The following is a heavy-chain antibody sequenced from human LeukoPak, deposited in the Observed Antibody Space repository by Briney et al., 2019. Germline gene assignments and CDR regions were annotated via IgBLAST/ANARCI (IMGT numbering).Heavy chain of an antibody. CDR2: IYSGGST. D-gene: IGHD6-13*01. Sequence: PGGSLRLSCAASGFTVSSNYMGWVRQAPGKGLEWVSVIYSGGSTYYADSVKGRFTISRDNSKNTLYLQMNSLRAEDTAVYYCARARVSSSWSFDYWGQGTLVTVSS. V-gene: IGHV3-53*01. J-gene: IGHJ4*02. CDR1: GFTVSSNY. CDR3: ARARVSSSWSFDY.